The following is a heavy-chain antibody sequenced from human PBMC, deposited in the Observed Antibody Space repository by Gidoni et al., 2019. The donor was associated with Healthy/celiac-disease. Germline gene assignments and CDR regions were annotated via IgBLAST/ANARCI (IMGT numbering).Heavy chain of an antibody. CDR2: ISGSGGST. D-gene: IGHD6-13*01. CDR1: GFTCSSCA. V-gene: IGHV3-23*01. Sequence: EVQLLESGGGLVQPGGSLRLSCAASGFTCSSCAMSWVRQAPGKGLEWGAAISGSGGSTYYADSVKVRFTISRDNSKNTLYLQMNSRRAEDTAVYYCAARGAAAVMDYWGQGTLVTVSS. J-gene: IGHJ4*02. CDR3: AARGAAAVMDY.